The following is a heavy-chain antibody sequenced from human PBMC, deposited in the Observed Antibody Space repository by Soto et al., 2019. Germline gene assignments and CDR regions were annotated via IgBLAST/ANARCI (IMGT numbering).Heavy chain of an antibody. J-gene: IGHJ3*02. CDR2: IYHSGST. D-gene: IGHD6-19*01. Sequence: QLQLQESGSGLVKPSQTLSLTCAVSGGPISSGGYSWSWIRQPPGKGLEWIGYIYHSGSTYYNPSLKSRVTISVDRSKNQFSLKLSSVTAADTAVYYCARAIAVAGDAFDIWGQGTMVTVSS. V-gene: IGHV4-30-2*01. CDR3: ARAIAVAGDAFDI. CDR1: GGPISSGGYS.